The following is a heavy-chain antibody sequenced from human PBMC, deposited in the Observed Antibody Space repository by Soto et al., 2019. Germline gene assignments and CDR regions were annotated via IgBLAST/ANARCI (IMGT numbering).Heavy chain of an antibody. V-gene: IGHV4-4*02. CDR1: GGSISGSNW. J-gene: IGHJ6*02. Sequence: PSETLSLTCAVSGGSISGSNWWSWVRQPPGKGLEWIGEIYHSGNTNYNPSLKSRVTILVDKFKNRFFLKLSSVTAADTAVYYCARVCGGDCHNGMDVWGQGTTVTVSS. D-gene: IGHD2-21*02. CDR3: ARVCGGDCHNGMDV. CDR2: IYHSGNT.